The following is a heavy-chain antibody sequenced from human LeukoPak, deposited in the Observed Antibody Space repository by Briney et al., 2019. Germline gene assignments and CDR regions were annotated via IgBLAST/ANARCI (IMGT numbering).Heavy chain of an antibody. Sequence: GSLRLSCAASGFTFSSYAMGWVRQPPGKGLEWIGSISYTGNTYYNPSLKSRVTISVDTSKNQFSLELSSVTAADTAVYYCARVSGVVPAAPSHFDYWGQGTLVTVSS. J-gene: IGHJ4*02. CDR1: GFTFSSYA. CDR2: ISYTGNT. D-gene: IGHD2-2*01. V-gene: IGHV4-39*07. CDR3: ARVSGVVPAAPSHFDY.